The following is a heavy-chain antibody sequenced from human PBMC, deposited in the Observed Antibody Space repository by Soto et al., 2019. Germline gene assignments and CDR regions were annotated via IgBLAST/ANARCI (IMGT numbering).Heavy chain of an antibody. CDR3: ARDGIVGATTWTYYFDY. D-gene: IGHD1-26*01. V-gene: IGHV3-48*02. Sequence: EVQLVESGGGLVQPGGSLRLSCAASGFTFSSYSMNWVRQAPGKGLEWVSYISSNSSTIYYADSVKGRFTISRDNAKNSLYLQMNSLRDEDTAVYYCARDGIVGATTWTYYFDYWGQGTLVTVSS. CDR2: ISSNSSTI. J-gene: IGHJ4*02. CDR1: GFTFSSYS.